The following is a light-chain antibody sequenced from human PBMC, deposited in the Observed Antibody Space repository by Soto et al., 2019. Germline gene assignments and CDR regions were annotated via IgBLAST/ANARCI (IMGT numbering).Light chain of an antibody. CDR2: EVN. J-gene: IGLJ1*01. CDR1: SSDVGLYNL. CDR3: SSYAGSSNV. Sequence: QSALTQPASVSGSPGQSITISCTGTSSDVGLYNLVSWYQQHPGKAPKLMIYEVNKRPSGVSNRFSGSKSGNTASLTVSGLQAEDEADYYCSSYAGSSNVFGTGTKLTVL. V-gene: IGLV2-14*02.